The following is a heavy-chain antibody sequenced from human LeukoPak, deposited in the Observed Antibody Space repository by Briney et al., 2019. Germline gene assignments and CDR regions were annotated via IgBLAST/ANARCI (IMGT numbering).Heavy chain of an antibody. Sequence: SQTLSLTCTVSGGSISIGSYYWSWIRQPAGKGLEWIGRIYTSGSTNYNPSLKSRVTISVDTSKNQFSLKLSSVTAADTAVYYCARVEYYYDSSGSNWFDPWDQGTLVTVSS. D-gene: IGHD3-22*01. CDR2: IYTSGST. V-gene: IGHV4-61*02. J-gene: IGHJ5*02. CDR1: GGSISIGSYY. CDR3: ARVEYYYDSSGSNWFDP.